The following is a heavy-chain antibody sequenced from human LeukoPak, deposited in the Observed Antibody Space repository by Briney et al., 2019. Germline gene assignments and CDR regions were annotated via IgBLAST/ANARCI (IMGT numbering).Heavy chain of an antibody. D-gene: IGHD1-26*01. CDR3: ARAPSIVGATRGY. V-gene: IGHV1-69*05. Sequence: SVKVSCKASGGTFSSYVISWVRQAPGQGLEWMGRIIPIFDTANYAQKFQGRVTITTDESTSTAYMELSSLRSEDTAVYYCARAPSIVGATRGYWGQGTLVTVSS. CDR2: IIPIFDTA. J-gene: IGHJ4*02. CDR1: GGTFSSYV.